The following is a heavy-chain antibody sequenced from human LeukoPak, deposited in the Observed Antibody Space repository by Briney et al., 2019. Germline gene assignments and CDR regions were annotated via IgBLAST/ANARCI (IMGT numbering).Heavy chain of an antibody. V-gene: IGHV4-39*01. CDR3: ARLHDYGDYYADY. CDR1: SGSISSSTYY. Sequence: PSETLSLTCTVSSGSISSSTYYWGWIRQPPGQGLEWIGTSYYTGSTYYNPSLKSRLTISVDTTKHQFSLKLSSVTAADTAVYYCARLHDYGDYYADYWGQGTLVTVSS. D-gene: IGHD4-17*01. CDR2: SYYTGST. J-gene: IGHJ4*02.